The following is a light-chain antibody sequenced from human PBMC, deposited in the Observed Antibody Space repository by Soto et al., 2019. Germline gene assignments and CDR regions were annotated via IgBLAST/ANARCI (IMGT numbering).Light chain of an antibody. V-gene: IGKV3-11*01. CDR1: QSVSSY. J-gene: IGKJ3*01. Sequence: EIVLTQSPATLSLSPGERATLSCRASQSVSSYLAWYQQKPGQAPRLLIYDASNRATGIPARFSGSGSGTDFTLTISSLAPEDFAVYYCQQRSNWPREVTFGPGTKVDIK. CDR3: QQRSNWPREVT. CDR2: DAS.